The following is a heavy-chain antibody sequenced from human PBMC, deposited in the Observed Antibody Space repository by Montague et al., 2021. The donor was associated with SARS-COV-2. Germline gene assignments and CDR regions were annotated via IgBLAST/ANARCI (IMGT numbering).Heavy chain of an antibody. CDR1: GGSFSGYY. V-gene: IGHV4-34*01. D-gene: IGHD3-9*01. Sequence: SETLSLTCAVNGGSFSGYYWSWIRQPPGKGLEWIGEINHSGSINYNPSLKSRVTISVDTSKNQFSLKLTSVTAADTAVYFCARVYYDISAMDVWGQGTTVTVSS. J-gene: IGHJ6*02. CDR3: ARVYYDISAMDV. CDR2: INHSGSI.